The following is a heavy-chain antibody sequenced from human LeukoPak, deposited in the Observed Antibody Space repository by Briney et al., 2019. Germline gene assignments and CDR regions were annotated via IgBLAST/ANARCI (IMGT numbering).Heavy chain of an antibody. CDR2: IYTSVST. CDR3: ARAVGATIDY. Sequence: SQTLSLTCTVSGGSISSGIYYWSWIRQPAGKGLEWIGRIYTSVSTNYNPSLKRRVTISVDTSKNQFSLKLSSVTAADTAVYYCARAVGATIDYWGQGTLVTVSS. J-gene: IGHJ4*02. V-gene: IGHV4-61*02. CDR1: GGSISSGIYY. D-gene: IGHD1-26*01.